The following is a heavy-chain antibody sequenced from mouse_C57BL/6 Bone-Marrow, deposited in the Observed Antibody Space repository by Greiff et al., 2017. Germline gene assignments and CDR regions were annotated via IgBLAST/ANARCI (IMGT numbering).Heavy chain of an antibody. CDR1: GYSITSGYY. Sequence: DVKLQESGPGLVKPSQSLSLTCSVTGYSITSGYYWNWIRQFPGNKLEWMGYISYDGSNNYNPSLKNRISITRDTSKNQFFLKLNSVTTEDTATYYCARGGIDYYGSSFYFDYWGQGTTLTVSS. CDR2: ISYDGSN. J-gene: IGHJ2*01. CDR3: ARGGIDYYGSSFYFDY. V-gene: IGHV3-6*01. D-gene: IGHD1-1*01.